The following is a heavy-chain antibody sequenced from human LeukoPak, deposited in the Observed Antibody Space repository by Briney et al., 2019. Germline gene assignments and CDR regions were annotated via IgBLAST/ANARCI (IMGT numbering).Heavy chain of an antibody. CDR1: GFTFSSYW. CDR2: IKQDGTEK. J-gene: IGHJ3*01. Sequence: GGSLRLSCVVSGFTFSSYWMSWVRQAPGKGLEWVANIKQDGTEKYYVDSVKGRFTISRDNAKNSLYLQMNSLRAEDTAVYYCAKFFTGEYVRAFDVWGQGTMVTVSS. D-gene: IGHD3-10*02. CDR3: AKFFTGEYVRAFDV. V-gene: IGHV3-7*01.